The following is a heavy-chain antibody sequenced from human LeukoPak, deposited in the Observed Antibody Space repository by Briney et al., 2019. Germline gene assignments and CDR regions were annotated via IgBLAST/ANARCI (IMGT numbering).Heavy chain of an antibody. Sequence: GGSLRLSCVASGFTFSSYSMNWVRQAAGKGLEWVSSISSSSSYIYYADSVKGRFTISRDNDKHSLYLQMHSLRAEDTAMYYCARVDWSVVPAAITPLYFDYWGQGTLLTVSS. CDR2: ISSSSSYI. V-gene: IGHV3-21*01. CDR1: GFTFSSYS. CDR3: ARVDWSVVPAAITPLYFDY. D-gene: IGHD2-2*02. J-gene: IGHJ4*02.